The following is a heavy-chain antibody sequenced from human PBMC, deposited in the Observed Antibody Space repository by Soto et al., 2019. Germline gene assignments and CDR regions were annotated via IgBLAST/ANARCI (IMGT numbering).Heavy chain of an antibody. Sequence: SVKVSCKASGFSFTSSALQWVRQSRGQRLEWIGWIVVGSGNTIYAQKFQERVTITRDMSTSTAYMELSSLRSEDTAVYYCAARGKISGQLQSWYFDLWGRGTLVTVSS. CDR1: GFSFTSSA. CDR2: IVVGSGNT. J-gene: IGHJ2*01. D-gene: IGHD4-4*01. CDR3: AARGKISGQLQSWYFDL. V-gene: IGHV1-58*01.